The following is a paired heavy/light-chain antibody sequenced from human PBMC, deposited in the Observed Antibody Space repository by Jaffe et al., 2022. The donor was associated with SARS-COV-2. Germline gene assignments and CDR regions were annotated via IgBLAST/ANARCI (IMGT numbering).Heavy chain of an antibody. J-gene: IGHJ6*02. CDR1: GFTFSNYA. D-gene: IGHD3-10*01. V-gene: IGHV3-64*01. CDR2: ISKNGAST. CDR3: ARTSDTRFDYYYGVDV. Sequence: EVQLVESGGGLVQPGGSLRLSCAASGFTFSNYAMHWVRQAPGKGLEFVSAISKNGASTYYGNSVKGRFTISRDNSKNTLYLQMGSLRTEDMAVYYCARTSDTRFDYYYGVDVWGQGTTVTVSS.
Light chain of an antibody. CDR2: GAS. CDR1: QSIINY. J-gene: IGKJ5*01. V-gene: IGKV1-39*01. CDR3: QQSHIAPIT. Sequence: DIQMTQSPSSLSASVGDRVTITCRASQSIINYLNWYQQKPGKAPQLLISGASGLQSGVPSRFSGSGSGTDFTLTISSLQPEDFATYYCQQSHIAPITFGQGTRLETK.